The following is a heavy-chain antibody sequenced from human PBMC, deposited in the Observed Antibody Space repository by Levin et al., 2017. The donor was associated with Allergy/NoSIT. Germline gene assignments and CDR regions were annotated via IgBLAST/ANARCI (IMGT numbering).Heavy chain of an antibody. Sequence: LSLTCAASGFTFRSSAMSWVRQAPGKGLEWVSAISGSADRAYYADFVKGRFTISRDNSKNTLSLVMNSLRVEDTAVYYCAKEGEITAYGSDWGQGTLVTVSS. D-gene: IGHD3-10*01. CDR1: GFTFRSSA. J-gene: IGHJ4*02. V-gene: IGHV3-23*01. CDR3: AKEGEITAYGSD. CDR2: ISGSADRA.